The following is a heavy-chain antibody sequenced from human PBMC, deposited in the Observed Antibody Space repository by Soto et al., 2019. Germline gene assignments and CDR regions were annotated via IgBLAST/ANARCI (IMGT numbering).Heavy chain of an antibody. Sequence: QAQLMQSGPEVKNPGASVKVSCKASGYSFNSYGISWVRQAPGKGLEWMGWISASSGNTSYAQDLQGRLTMSTYTATSTAYLELRGLTSDDTGVYYGVRETKFYGFWSGYYRFDTWGQGTLVSVSS. CDR1: GYSFNSYG. D-gene: IGHD3-3*01. CDR2: ISASSGNT. CDR3: VRETKFYGFWSGYYRFDT. J-gene: IGHJ5*02. V-gene: IGHV1-18*01.